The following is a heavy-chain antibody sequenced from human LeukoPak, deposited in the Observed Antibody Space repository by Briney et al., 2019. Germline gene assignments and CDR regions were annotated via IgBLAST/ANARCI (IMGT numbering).Heavy chain of an antibody. CDR1: GYTFTSYA. CDR2: INAGNGNT. CDR3: ARVADCSSTSCYCHWFDP. Sequence: ASVKVSCKASGYTFTSYAMHWVRQAPGQRLEWMGWINAGNGNTKYSQKFQGRVTITRDTSASTAYMELSSLRSEDTAVYYCARVADCSSTSCYCHWFDPWGQGTLVTVSS. V-gene: IGHV1-3*01. D-gene: IGHD2-2*01. J-gene: IGHJ5*02.